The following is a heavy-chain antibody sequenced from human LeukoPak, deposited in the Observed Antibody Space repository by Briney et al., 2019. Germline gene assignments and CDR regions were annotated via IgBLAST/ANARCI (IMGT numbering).Heavy chain of an antibody. CDR1: GFTFDDYT. CDR2: ISWDGGST. Sequence: SGGSLRLSCAASGFTFDDYTMHWVRQAPGKGLEWVSLISWDGGSTYYADSVKGRFTISRDNSKNSLYLQMNSLRTEDTALYYCAKDMTAGEWELHQVAFDIWGQGTMVTVSS. D-gene: IGHD1-26*01. J-gene: IGHJ3*02. V-gene: IGHV3-43*01. CDR3: AKDMTAGEWELHQVAFDI.